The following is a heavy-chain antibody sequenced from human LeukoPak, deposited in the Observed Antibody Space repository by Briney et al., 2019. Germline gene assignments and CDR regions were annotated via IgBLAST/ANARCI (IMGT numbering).Heavy chain of an antibody. V-gene: IGHV3-30-3*01. CDR3: ATSRGIVGALLSVLFDY. CDR2: ISYDGSNK. J-gene: IGHJ4*02. CDR1: GFTFSSYA. D-gene: IGHD1-26*01. Sequence: PGGSLRLSCAASGFTFSSYAMHWVRQAPGKGLEWVAVISYDGSNKYYADSVKGRFTISRDNSKNTLYLQMNSLRAEDTAVYYCATSRGIVGALLSVLFDYWGQGTLVTVSS.